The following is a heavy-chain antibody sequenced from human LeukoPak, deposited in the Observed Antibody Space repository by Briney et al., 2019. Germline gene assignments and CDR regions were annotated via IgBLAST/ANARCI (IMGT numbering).Heavy chain of an antibody. CDR2: MNPNSGNT. J-gene: IGHJ4*02. CDR1: GYTFTSYD. Sequence: ASVKVSCKASGYTFTSYDINWVRQATGQGLEWMGWMNPNSGNTGYARKFQGRVTITRNTSISTAYMELSSLRSEDTAVYYCARGLYCSGGSCYLYYFDYWGQGTLVTVSS. CDR3: ARGLYCSGGSCYLYYFDY. D-gene: IGHD2-15*01. V-gene: IGHV1-8*03.